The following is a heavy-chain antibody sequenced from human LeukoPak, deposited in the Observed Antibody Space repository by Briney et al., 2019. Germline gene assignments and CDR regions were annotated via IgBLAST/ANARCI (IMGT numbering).Heavy chain of an antibody. J-gene: IGHJ4*02. Sequence: GGSLRLSCAASGFTFSSYWMSWVRQAPGKGLEWVANIKKDGSEKYYVDSVKGRFTISRDNAKNTLYLQMNSLRAEDTAVYYCVTYFYDSSGYFLFDQWGQGTLVTVSS. CDR1: GFTFSSYW. CDR2: IKKDGSEK. V-gene: IGHV3-7*01. D-gene: IGHD3-22*01. CDR3: VTYFYDSSGYFLFDQ.